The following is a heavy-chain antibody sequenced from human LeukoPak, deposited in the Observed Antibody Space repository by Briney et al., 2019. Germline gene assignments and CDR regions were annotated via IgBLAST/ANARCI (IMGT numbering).Heavy chain of an antibody. CDR2: ISGSGTNK. CDR3: AKSFGPVIAAAGTGAD. Sequence: GGSLRLSCAASGFTFSSYSMNWVRQAPGKGLEWVSIISGSGTNKYYADSVKGRLTISRDNCKNKLYLQMNSLRAEDTAVYYCAKSFGPVIAAAGTGADWGQGTLVTVSS. J-gene: IGHJ4*02. D-gene: IGHD6-13*01. CDR1: GFTFSSYS. V-gene: IGHV3-23*01.